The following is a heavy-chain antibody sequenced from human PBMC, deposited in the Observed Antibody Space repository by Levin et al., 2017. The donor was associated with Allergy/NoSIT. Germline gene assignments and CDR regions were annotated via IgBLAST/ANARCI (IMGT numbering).Heavy chain of an antibody. CDR3: ARDGWGTGSHDY. J-gene: IGHJ4*02. CDR2: IKQDGSEQ. Sequence: GESLKISCAASGFTFSSYWVTWVRQAPGKGLEWVGNIKQDGSEQYYGDSVKGRFTISRDNAKNSLYLQMNSLRVEDTAVYYCARDGWGTGSHDYWGQGTLVVVSS. D-gene: IGHD1-26*01. V-gene: IGHV3-7*01. CDR1: GFTFSSYW.